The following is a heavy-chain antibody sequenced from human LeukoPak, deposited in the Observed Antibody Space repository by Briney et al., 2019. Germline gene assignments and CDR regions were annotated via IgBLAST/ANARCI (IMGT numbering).Heavy chain of an antibody. CDR2: INPSGGST. CDR3: ARGPSITLVRGGQWYYYMDV. V-gene: IGHV1-46*01. J-gene: IGHJ6*03. CDR1: GYTFTSYA. D-gene: IGHD3-10*01. Sequence: ASVKVSCRASGYTFTSYAMNWVRQAPGQGLEWMGLINPSGGSTNYAQKFQGRVTMTRDTSTSTVYMELSSLRSEDTAVYYCARGPSITLVRGGQWYYYMDVWGKGTTVTISS.